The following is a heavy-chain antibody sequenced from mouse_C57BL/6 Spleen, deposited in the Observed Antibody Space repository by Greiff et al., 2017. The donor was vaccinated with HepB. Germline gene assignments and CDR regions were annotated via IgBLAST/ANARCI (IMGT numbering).Heavy chain of an antibody. CDR3: ARDAKDLYYSGSSYWYFDV. J-gene: IGHJ1*03. CDR2: SRNKANDYTT. Sequence: EVKLMESGGGLVQSGRSLRLSCATSGFTFSDFYMEWVRQAPGKGLEWIAASRNKANDYTTEYSASVKGRFIVSRDTSQSILYLQMNALRAEDTSIYYCARDAKDLYYSGSSYWYFDVWGTGTTVTVSS. CDR1: GFTFSDFY. D-gene: IGHD1-1*01. V-gene: IGHV7-1*01.